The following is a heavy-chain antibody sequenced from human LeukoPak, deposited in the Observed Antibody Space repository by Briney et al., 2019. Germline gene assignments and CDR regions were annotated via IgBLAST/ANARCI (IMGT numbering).Heavy chain of an antibody. Sequence: PGGSLRLCCAASGFTFSTYSMNWVRQAPGKGLEWVSYISSSSSTIYYADSVKGRFTISRDNAKNSLYLQMNSLRDDDTAVYYCARVSGGSSPQYYFDYWGQGTLVTVSS. J-gene: IGHJ4*02. D-gene: IGHD1-26*01. CDR2: ISSSSSTI. CDR3: ARVSGGSSPQYYFDY. V-gene: IGHV3-48*02. CDR1: GFTFSTYS.